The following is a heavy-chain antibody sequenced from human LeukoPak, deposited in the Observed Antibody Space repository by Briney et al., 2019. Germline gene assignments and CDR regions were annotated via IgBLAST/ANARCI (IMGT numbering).Heavy chain of an antibody. CDR2: IYTSGST. Sequence: SETLSLTCTVSGGSISSGSYYWSWIRQPAGKGLEWIGRIYTSGSTNYNPSLKSRVTISVDTSKNQFSLKLSSVTAADRAVYYCARERWLHLEDYWGQGTLVTVSS. V-gene: IGHV4-61*02. CDR1: GGSISSGSYY. CDR3: ARERWLHLEDY. J-gene: IGHJ4*02. D-gene: IGHD5-24*01.